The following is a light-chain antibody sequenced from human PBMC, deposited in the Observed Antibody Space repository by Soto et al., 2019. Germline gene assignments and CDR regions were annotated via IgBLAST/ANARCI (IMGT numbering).Light chain of an antibody. V-gene: IGKV3-20*01. CDR2: GAS. CDR1: QSVSSKY. Sequence: EIVLTQSPGTLSLSPGERATLSCRASQSVSSKYLAWYQQKVGQAPRLLIYGASSRATGIPDRFSGSGSGTDFTLTISRLEPEDFAVYYCQQYGSSPPWTFGQGTQVEIK. J-gene: IGKJ1*01. CDR3: QQYGSSPPWT.